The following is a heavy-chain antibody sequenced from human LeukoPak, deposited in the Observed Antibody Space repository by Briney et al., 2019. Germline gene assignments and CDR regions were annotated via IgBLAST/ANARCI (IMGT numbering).Heavy chain of an antibody. V-gene: IGHV4-61*10. CDR3: ARRYGDYVWDYYYMDV. Sequence: SETLSLTCTVSGGSISSGSYYWSWIRQPAGKGLEWIGYIYYSGSTNYNPSLKSRVTISVDTSKNQFSLKLSSVTAADTAVYYCARRYGDYVWDYYYMDVWGKGTTVTVSS. CDR1: GGSISSGSYY. D-gene: IGHD4-17*01. J-gene: IGHJ6*03. CDR2: IYYSGST.